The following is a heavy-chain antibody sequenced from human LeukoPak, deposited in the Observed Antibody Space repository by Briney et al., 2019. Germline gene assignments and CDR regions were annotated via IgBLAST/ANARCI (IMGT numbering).Heavy chain of an antibody. Sequence: GGSLRLSCAASGFTFSSYEMNWVRRAPGKGLEWVSYISSSGSTIYYADSVKGRFTISRDNAKNSLYLQMNSLRAEDTAVYYCARDSLWFGELLPYDYWGQGTLVTVS. CDR1: GFTFSSYE. CDR2: ISSSGSTI. J-gene: IGHJ4*02. D-gene: IGHD3-10*01. CDR3: ARDSLWFGELLPYDY. V-gene: IGHV3-48*03.